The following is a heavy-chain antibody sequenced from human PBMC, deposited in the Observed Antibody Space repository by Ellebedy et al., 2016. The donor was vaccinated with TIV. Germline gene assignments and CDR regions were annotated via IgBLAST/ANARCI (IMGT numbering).Heavy chain of an antibody. CDR1: GGSVSSSTYY. Sequence: MPSETLSLTCTVSGGSVSSSTYYWGWVRQPPGKGLEWLGSVHYSGSTYYNPSPGSRVTISADTSKNQFSLNLTSVTAADTAVYYCARDTVTANWGPLFDYWGQGTLVTVSS. V-gene: IGHV4-39*07. D-gene: IGHD7-27*01. J-gene: IGHJ4*02. CDR2: VHYSGST. CDR3: ARDTVTANWGPLFDY.